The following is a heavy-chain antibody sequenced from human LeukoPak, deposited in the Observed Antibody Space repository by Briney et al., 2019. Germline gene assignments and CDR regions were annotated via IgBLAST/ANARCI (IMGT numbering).Heavy chain of an antibody. V-gene: IGHV3-7*03. CDR2: IKRDGSEK. CDR3: ARLGPASSGWPESFDY. Sequence: PGGSLRLSCATSGFTFSSSWMSWVRQAPGKGLEWVANIKRDGSEKYYVDSVKGRFTISRDNAKNSLDLQMNSLRVEDTAVYYCARLGPASSGWPESFDYWGQGTLVTVSS. D-gene: IGHD6-19*01. J-gene: IGHJ4*02. CDR1: GFTFSSSW.